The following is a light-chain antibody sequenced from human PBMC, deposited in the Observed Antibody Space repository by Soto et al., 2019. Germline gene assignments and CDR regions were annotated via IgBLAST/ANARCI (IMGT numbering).Light chain of an antibody. Sequence: DIVLTQSPGTLSLSPGERATRSCRASQSVSSIYLAWYQQKPGQAPRLLIYGASNRATGIPDRFSGGGSGTDFTLTISRLEPEDFAVYYCHQYDNSPLTFGGGTKVDIK. CDR2: GAS. J-gene: IGKJ4*01. V-gene: IGKV3-20*01. CDR3: HQYDNSPLT. CDR1: QSVSSIY.